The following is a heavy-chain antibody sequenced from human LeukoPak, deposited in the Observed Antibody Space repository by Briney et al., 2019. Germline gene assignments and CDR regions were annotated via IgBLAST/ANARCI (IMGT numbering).Heavy chain of an antibody. Sequence: GGSLRLSCAASGFTFSSYWMHWVRQAPGKGLVWVSRINSDGSSTSYADSVKGRFTISRDNAKNTLYLQMNSLRAADTAVYYCARAGRLLDAFDIWGQGTMVTVSS. CDR3: ARAGRLLDAFDI. J-gene: IGHJ3*02. V-gene: IGHV3-74*01. CDR2: INSDGSST. CDR1: GFTFSSYW.